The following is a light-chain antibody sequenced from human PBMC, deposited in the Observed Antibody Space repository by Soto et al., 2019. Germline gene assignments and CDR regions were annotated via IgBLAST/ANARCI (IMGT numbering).Light chain of an antibody. V-gene: IGKV1-27*01. Sequence: DIQMTQSPSSLSASIGDRVTITCRASQGISNYLAWYQQRPGKVPKLLIYAASTLQSGVPSRFSGSGSGTDFTLTISSLQPEDVATYYCQNLDSAAFTFGPGTKVDIK. CDR2: AAS. J-gene: IGKJ3*01. CDR3: QNLDSAAFT. CDR1: QGISNY.